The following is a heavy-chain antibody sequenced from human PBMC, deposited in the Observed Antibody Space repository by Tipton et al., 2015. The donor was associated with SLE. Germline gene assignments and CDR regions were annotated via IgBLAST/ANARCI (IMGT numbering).Heavy chain of an antibody. V-gene: IGHV1-2*02. CDR1: GYTFTGYY. J-gene: IGHJ4*02. CDR2: IHPNSGGT. D-gene: IGHD2-2*01. Sequence: QSGAEVKKPGASVKVSCKASGYTFTGYYMHWVRQAPGQGLEWMGWIHPNSGGTNYAQKFQGRVTMTRDTSISTAYMELSRLRSDDSAVYYCARAGEVVVPADRGANDDRGQGTLVTVSS. CDR3: ARAGEVVVPADRGANDD.